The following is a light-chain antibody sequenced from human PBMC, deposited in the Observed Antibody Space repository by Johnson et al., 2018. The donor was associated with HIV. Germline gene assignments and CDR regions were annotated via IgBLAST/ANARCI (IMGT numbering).Light chain of an antibody. J-gene: IGLJ1*01. CDR1: SSNIGKNY. CDR2: DNY. Sequence: QSVLTQPPSVSAALGQKVTVSCAGSSSNIGKNYVSWYRHLPGTAPKLLIYDNYKRPSGIPDRFSGSKSGTSATLDITGLQTGDEADYYCGTWDSSLSVYVFATGTKVTVL. V-gene: IGLV1-51*01. CDR3: GTWDSSLSVYV.